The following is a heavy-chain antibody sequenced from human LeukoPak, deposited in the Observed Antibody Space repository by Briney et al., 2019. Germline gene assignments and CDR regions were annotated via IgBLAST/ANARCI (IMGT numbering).Heavy chain of an antibody. Sequence: PGGSLRLSCAASGFILSSYWMSWVRQAPGKGLEWVASIKEGGSENYYVDSVKGRFTISRDNSKNTIYLQMNSLRVEDTAVYYCAREVGSGSYLAHAFDLWGQGTMVAVSS. D-gene: IGHD1-26*01. CDR2: IKEGGSEN. CDR3: AREVGSGSYLAHAFDL. J-gene: IGHJ3*01. CDR1: GFILSSYW. V-gene: IGHV3-7*05.